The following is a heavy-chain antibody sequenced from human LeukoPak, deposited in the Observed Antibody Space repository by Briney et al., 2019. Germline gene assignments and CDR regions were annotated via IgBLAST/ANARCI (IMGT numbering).Heavy chain of an antibody. V-gene: IGHV4-34*01. CDR2: INHSGST. CDR1: GGSFSGYY. Sequence: SETLSLTCAVYGGSFSGYYWSWIRQPPGKGLEWIGEINHSGSTNYNPSLKSRVTISVDTSKNQFSLKLSSVTAADTAVYYCARIGLKYCSSTSCLRPYYYGMDVWGQGTTVTVSS. J-gene: IGHJ6*02. CDR3: ARIGLKYCSSTSCLRPYYYGMDV. D-gene: IGHD2-2*01.